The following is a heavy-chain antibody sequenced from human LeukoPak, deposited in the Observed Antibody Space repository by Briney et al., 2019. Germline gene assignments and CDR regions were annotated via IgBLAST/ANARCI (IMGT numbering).Heavy chain of an antibody. V-gene: IGHV3-74*01. D-gene: IGHD3-22*01. CDR3: ARGHHYYDSSAYYY. Sequence: GGSLRLSCAASGSTFISYWMHWVRQAPGKGLVWVSRINSDGSTTSYAASVKGRFTISRDTAKNTLYLQMNSLRAEDTAVYYCARGHHYYDSSAYYYWGQGTLVTVSS. CDR1: GSTFISYW. J-gene: IGHJ4*02. CDR2: INSDGSTT.